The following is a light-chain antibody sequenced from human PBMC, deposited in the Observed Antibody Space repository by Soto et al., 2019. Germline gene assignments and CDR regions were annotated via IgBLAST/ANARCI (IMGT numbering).Light chain of an antibody. CDR3: MQTLQAEFT. CDR1: QSLLYSNGYNY. CDR2: LGS. V-gene: IGKV2-28*01. Sequence: DIVMSQSPLSLPVTPGEPASISCRSSQSLLYSNGYNYLDWYLQKPGQSPQLLIYLGSNRASGVPDRFSGSGSGTDFTLKISRVEAEDVGFYYCMQTLQAEFTFGPGTKVDIK. J-gene: IGKJ3*01.